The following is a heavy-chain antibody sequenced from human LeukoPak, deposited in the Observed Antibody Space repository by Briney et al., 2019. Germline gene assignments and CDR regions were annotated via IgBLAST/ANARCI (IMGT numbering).Heavy chain of an antibody. CDR1: GYTFTSYA. Sequence: ASVKVSCKASGYTFTSYAMNWVRQAPGQGLEWMGWINTNTGNPTYAQGFTGRFVFSLDTSVSTAYLQISSLKAEDTAVHYCARDPGPELYYYYYMDVWGKGTTVTVSS. CDR3: ARDPGPELYYYYYMDV. J-gene: IGHJ6*03. V-gene: IGHV7-4-1*02. CDR2: INTNTGNP. D-gene: IGHD1-7*01.